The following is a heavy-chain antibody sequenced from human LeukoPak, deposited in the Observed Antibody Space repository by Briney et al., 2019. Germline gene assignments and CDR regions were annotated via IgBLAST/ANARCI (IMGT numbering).Heavy chain of an antibody. CDR3: ARHRSVYGDYLNWFDP. V-gene: IGHV4-39*01. CDR1: GGSISSSSYY. D-gene: IGHD4-17*01. CDR2: IYYSGST. Sequence: PSETLSLTCTVSGGSISSSSYYWGWIRQPPGKGLEWIGSIYYSGSTYYNPSHKSRVTISVDTSKNQFPLKRSSVTAADTAVYYCARHRSVYGDYLNWFDPWGQGTLVTVSS. J-gene: IGHJ5*02.